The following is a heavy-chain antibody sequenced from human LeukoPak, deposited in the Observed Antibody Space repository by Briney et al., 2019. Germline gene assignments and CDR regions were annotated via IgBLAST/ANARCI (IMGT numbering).Heavy chain of an antibody. V-gene: IGHV3-23*01. J-gene: IGHJ5*02. CDR3: VKGNRCATCGGWFDP. D-gene: IGHD2-8*01. Sequence: GGSLRLPCAASGFTIGSYAVSWVRQAPGKGLKWVSTVSDSGANTWYADSVKGRFTISRDNSKDTLYLQMNSLRAEDTAVYYCVKGNRCATCGGWFDPWGQGTLVTVSS. CDR2: VSDSGANT. CDR1: GFTIGSYA.